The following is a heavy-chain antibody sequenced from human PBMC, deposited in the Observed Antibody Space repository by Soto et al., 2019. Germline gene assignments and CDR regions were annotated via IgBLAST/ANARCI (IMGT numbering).Heavy chain of an antibody. CDR2: ITYGGSFQ. Sequence: PWGSLCLSCQASGFNFDDYGMHWVRQAPGKGLEWVAVITYGGSFQYYADSVKGRFTISRDNSKNTLSLHLNTLKPEDTAVYHCAKDRVGGTFYTPLAFWGQGTMVTVSS. D-gene: IGHD1-7*01. J-gene: IGHJ4*02. CDR1: GFNFDDYG. CDR3: AKDRVGGTFYTPLAF. V-gene: IGHV3-30*18.